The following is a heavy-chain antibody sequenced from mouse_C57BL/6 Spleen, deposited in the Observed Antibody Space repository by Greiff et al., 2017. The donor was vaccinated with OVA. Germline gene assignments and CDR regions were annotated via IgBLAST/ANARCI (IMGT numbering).Heavy chain of an antibody. Sequence: EVKLMESGGDLVKPGGSLKLSCAASGFTFSSYGMSWVRQTPDTRLEWVATISSGGSYTYYPDSVKGRFTISRDNAKNTLYLQMSSLKSEDTAMYYCARHGAFITTVVATYYFDYWGQGTTLTVSS. CDR1: GFTFSSYG. CDR2: ISSGGSYT. D-gene: IGHD1-1*01. CDR3: ARHGAFITTVVATYYFDY. V-gene: IGHV5-6*01. J-gene: IGHJ2*01.